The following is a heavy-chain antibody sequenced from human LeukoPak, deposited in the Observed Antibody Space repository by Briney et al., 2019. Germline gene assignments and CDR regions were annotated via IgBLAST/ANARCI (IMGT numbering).Heavy chain of an antibody. V-gene: IGHV3-9*01. D-gene: IGHD3-22*01. Sequence: GGSLRLSCAASGFTFDDYAMHWVRQAPRKGLEWVSGISWNSGSIGYAGSVKGRFTISRDNAKNSLYLQMNSLRAEDTALYYCAKDTTYYYDSSGYWIFDYWGQGTLVTVSS. CDR3: AKDTTYYYDSSGYWIFDY. CDR1: GFTFDDYA. J-gene: IGHJ4*02. CDR2: ISWNSGSI.